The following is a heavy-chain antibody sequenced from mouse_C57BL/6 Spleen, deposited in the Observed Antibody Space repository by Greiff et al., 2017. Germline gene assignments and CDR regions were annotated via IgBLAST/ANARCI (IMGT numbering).Heavy chain of an antibody. V-gene: IGHV1-9*01. D-gene: IGHD1-1*01. Sequence: SGAELMKPGASVKLSCKATGYTFTGYWIEWVKQRPGHGLEWIGEILPGSGSTNYNEKFKGKATFTADTSSNTADMQLSSLTTEDSAIYYCARREVITTVVAPFDYWGQGTTLTVSS. J-gene: IGHJ2*01. CDR2: ILPGSGST. CDR1: GYTFTGYW. CDR3: ARREVITTVVAPFDY.